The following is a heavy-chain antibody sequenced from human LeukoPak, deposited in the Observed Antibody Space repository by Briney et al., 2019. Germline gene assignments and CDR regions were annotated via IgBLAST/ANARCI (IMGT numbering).Heavy chain of an antibody. D-gene: IGHD4-23*01. CDR2: IYPGDSDT. CDR1: GSSFTSYW. V-gene: IGHV5-51*01. CDR3: ARHGGYGGNQKAHFDY. J-gene: IGHJ4*02. Sequence: GESLQISCKGSGSSFTSYWIGWVRQMPGKGLEWMGIIYPGDSDTRYSPSFQGQVTISADKSISTAYLQWSSLKASDTAMYYCARHGGYGGNQKAHFDYWGQGTLVTVSS.